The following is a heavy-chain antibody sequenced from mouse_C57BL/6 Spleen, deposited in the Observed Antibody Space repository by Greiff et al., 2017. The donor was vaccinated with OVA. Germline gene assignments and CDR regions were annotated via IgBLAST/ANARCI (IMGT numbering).Heavy chain of an antibody. CDR3: ARQGDYYGSSYGYAMDY. Sequence: VHLVESGPGLVAPSQCLSISCTASGFSFTSYGVHWVRQPPGQGLEWLVVIWRDGSTTYYSAHISRLSSSKDNTKSQVFLKMHSLQTADTSMYYCARQGDYYGSSYGYAMDYWGQGTSVTVSS. D-gene: IGHD1-1*01. J-gene: IGHJ4*01. V-gene: IGHV2-6-1*01. CDR2: IWRDGST. CDR1: GFSFTSYG.